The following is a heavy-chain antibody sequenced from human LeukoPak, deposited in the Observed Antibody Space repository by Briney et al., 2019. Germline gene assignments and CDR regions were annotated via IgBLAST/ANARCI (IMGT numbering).Heavy chain of an antibody. D-gene: IGHD3-10*01. J-gene: IGHJ4*02. V-gene: IGHV4-34*01. CDR3: ARVLYYGSGSDFDY. Sequence: SETLSLTCAVYGGSFSGYYWSWIRQPPGKGLEWIGEINHSGSTNYNPSLKSRVTISVDTSKNQFSLKLSSVTAADTAVYYCARVLYYGSGSDFDYWGQGTLVTVSS. CDR1: GGSFSGYY. CDR2: INHSGST.